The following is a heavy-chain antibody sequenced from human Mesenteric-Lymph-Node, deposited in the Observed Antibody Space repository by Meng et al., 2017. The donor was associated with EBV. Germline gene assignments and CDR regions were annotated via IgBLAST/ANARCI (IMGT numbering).Heavy chain of an antibody. CDR3: ARGNWALL. CDR2: IHYTVTA. CDR1: GGAQSSGNAS. J-gene: IGHJ4*02. V-gene: IGHV4-39*07. Sequence: QGEVRGWGPGLVMPEATLTLNGTVSGGAQSSGNASGSWIRPPPGKGLGWIGAIHYTVTAYDTPCLKSRVTMSVDTSKNQFTLKVSSVTAADTAVYYCARGNWALLWGQGTLVTVSS. D-gene: IGHD1-26*01.